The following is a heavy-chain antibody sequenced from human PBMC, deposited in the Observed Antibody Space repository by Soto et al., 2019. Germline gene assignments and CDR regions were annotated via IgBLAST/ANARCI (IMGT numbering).Heavy chain of an antibody. Sequence: QVQLVQSGAEVKKPGSSVKVSCKAPGGTFSTYALSWVRQAPGQGLEWLGGVIPIFGTPKYAQKFQGRVTITADESTSTGYMELRSLRSEDTAVYYCARSQGGSSSLDIYYYYYYGRDVWGQGTTVTVSS. CDR3: ARSQGGSSSLDIYYYYYYGRDV. CDR2: VIPIFGTP. V-gene: IGHV1-69*01. CDR1: GGTFSTYA. D-gene: IGHD2-15*01. J-gene: IGHJ6*02.